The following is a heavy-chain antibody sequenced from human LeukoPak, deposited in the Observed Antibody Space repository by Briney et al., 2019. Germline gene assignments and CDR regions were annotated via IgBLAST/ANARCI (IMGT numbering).Heavy chain of an antibody. CDR2: TYYRSKWYN. CDR3: ARGKKDSGSYYPHPFDY. CDR1: GDSVSSDSAA. D-gene: IGHD1-26*01. J-gene: IGHJ4*02. V-gene: IGHV6-1*01. Sequence: SQTLSLTCVISGDSVSSDSAAWNWIRQSPSRGLEWVGRTYYRSKWYNDYGDSVKSRATINPDTSKNQFSLHLNSVTPEDTAVYYCARGKKDSGSYYPHPFDYWGQGTLVTVSS.